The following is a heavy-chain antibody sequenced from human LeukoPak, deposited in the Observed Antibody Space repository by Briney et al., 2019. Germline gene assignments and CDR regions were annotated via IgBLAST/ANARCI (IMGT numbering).Heavy chain of an antibody. Sequence: PSETLSLTCTVSGGSLSSYYWSWVRQPPGKGLEWIGYIYYSGSTNYNPSLKSRVTISVDTSKNQFSLKLSSVTAADTAVYYCARVTGSGYYPDAFDIWGQGTMVTVSS. J-gene: IGHJ3*02. CDR2: IYYSGST. D-gene: IGHD3-22*01. V-gene: IGHV4-59*01. CDR3: ARVTGSGYYPDAFDI. CDR1: GGSLSSYY.